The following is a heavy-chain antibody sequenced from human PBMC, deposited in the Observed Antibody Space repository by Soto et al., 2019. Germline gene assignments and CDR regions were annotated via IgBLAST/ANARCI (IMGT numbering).Heavy chain of an antibody. D-gene: IGHD4-4*01. V-gene: IGHV3-53*01. CDR1: GFPSISKY. CDR2: IYSGGST. CDR3: ARDFDGPYSNPTSSSTYDAFDI. J-gene: IGHJ3*02. Sequence: AGSLPFSRATSGFPSISKYMFSLRRPPERGLQWVSVIYSGGSTYYADSVKGRFTISRDNSKNTLYLQMNSLRAEDTAVYYCARDFDGPYSNPTSSSTYDAFDIWGQGTMVSVSS.